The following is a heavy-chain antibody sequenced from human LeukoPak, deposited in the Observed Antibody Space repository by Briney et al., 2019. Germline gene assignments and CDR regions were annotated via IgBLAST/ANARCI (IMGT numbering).Heavy chain of an antibody. CDR1: GYTFTSYG. Sequence: ASVKVSCKASGYTFTSYGISWVRQAPGQGLEWMGWISAYNGNTNYAQKLQGRVTMTTDTSTSTAYMEPRSLRSDDTAVYYCAREGSFWFDWLGGYYFDYWGQGTLVTVSS. D-gene: IGHD3-9*01. CDR2: ISAYNGNT. J-gene: IGHJ4*02. V-gene: IGHV1-18*04. CDR3: AREGSFWFDWLGGYYFDY.